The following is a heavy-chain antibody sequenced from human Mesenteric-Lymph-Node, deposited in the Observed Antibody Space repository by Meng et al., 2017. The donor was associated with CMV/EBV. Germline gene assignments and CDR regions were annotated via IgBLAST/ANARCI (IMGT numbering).Heavy chain of an antibody. V-gene: IGHV4-34*01. J-gene: IGHJ4*02. CDR3: ARHQRWLKSEGGFNY. Sequence: VRLQQWGEDLLQPSGPLSHSCAVYGGSFSGYYWSWIRQPPGKGLEWIGEINHSGSTNYNPSLKSRVTISVDTSKNQFSLKLSSVTAADTAVYYCARHQRWLKSEGGFNYWGQGTLVTVSS. CDR1: GGSFSGYY. D-gene: IGHD4-23*01. CDR2: INHSGST.